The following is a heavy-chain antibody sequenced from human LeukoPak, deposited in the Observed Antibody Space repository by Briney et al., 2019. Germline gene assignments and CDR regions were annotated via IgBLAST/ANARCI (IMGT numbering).Heavy chain of an antibody. CDR1: GGSISSYY. Sequence: PSETLSLTCTVSGGSISSYYWSWIRQPPGKGLEWIGYIYYSGSTNYNPSLKSRVTLSVDTSKNQFSLKLSSVTAADTAVYYCARLIKGERSYYYYYGMDVWGQGTTVTVSS. V-gene: IGHV4-59*01. J-gene: IGHJ6*02. D-gene: IGHD3-16*01. CDR2: IYYSGST. CDR3: ARLIKGERSYYYYYGMDV.